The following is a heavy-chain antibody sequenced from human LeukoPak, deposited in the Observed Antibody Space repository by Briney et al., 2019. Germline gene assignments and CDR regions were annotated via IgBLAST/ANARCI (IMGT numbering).Heavy chain of an antibody. V-gene: IGHV3-23*01. CDR3: ARSSPPAVAGTAADY. J-gene: IGHJ4*02. Sequence: GGSLRLSCAASGFTFRSYAMSWVRQAPGKGLEWVSVISGSGGNTYYADSVKGRFTISRDNSKNTLCLQMNSLRAEDTAVYYCARSSPPAVAGTAADYWGQGTLVTVSS. CDR2: ISGSGGNT. CDR1: GFTFRSYA. D-gene: IGHD6-19*01.